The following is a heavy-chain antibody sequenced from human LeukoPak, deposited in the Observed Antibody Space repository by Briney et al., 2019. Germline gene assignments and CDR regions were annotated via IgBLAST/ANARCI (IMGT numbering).Heavy chain of an antibody. V-gene: IGHV1-18*01. CDR1: GYTFTSYG. D-gene: IGHD6-13*01. CDR3: ARVLGIAAAGRERYGMDV. CDR2: ISAYNGNT. Sequence: ASVKVSCKASGYTFTSYGISWVRQAPGQGLEWMRWISAYNGNTNYAPKLQGRVTMTTDTSTSTAYMELRSLRSDDTAVYYCARVLGIAAAGRERYGMDVWGQGTTVTVSS. J-gene: IGHJ6*02.